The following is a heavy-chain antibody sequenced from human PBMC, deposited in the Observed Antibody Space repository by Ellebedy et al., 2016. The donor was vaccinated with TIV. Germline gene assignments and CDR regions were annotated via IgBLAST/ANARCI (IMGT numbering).Heavy chain of an antibody. J-gene: IGHJ4*02. CDR3: ARDEYNISWFKY. V-gene: IGHV4-39*07. D-gene: IGHD6-13*01. CDR1: GGSIRTSIYY. Sequence: MPSETLSLTCTVSGGSIRTSIYYWGWIRQPPGKGLEWIGTLSYSWSTYYNPSLKSRVTISVDTSKNQFSLQRSSVTAADAAGYYCARDEYNISWFKYWGQGTLVTVSS. CDR2: LSYSWST.